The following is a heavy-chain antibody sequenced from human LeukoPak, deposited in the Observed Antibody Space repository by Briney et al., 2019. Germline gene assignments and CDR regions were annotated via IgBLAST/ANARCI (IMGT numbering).Heavy chain of an antibody. Sequence: SGPTLVNPTQTLTLTCTFSGFSLGTSGVGVGWVRQPPGKALEWLALTYWDDDERYSPSLKSRLTITKDTSKNQVVLTMTNMDPVDTATYYCVQRQKTGSGGYYSDYWGQGTLVTVSS. CDR3: VQRQKTGSGGYYSDY. D-gene: IGHD3-10*01. CDR1: GFSLGTSGVG. CDR2: TYWDDDE. J-gene: IGHJ4*02. V-gene: IGHV2-5*02.